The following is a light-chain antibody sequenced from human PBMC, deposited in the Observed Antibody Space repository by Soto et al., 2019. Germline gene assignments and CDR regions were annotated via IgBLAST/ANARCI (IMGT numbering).Light chain of an antibody. CDR1: QTVSTTY. CDR3: QQYGSSPWT. CDR2: STS. Sequence: EIVLTQSPGTRSLSPGERATLSCRASQTVSTTYFAWYQQKFGQAPRLLIYSTSIRATGIPDRFSGSGSGTDFTLTISRLEPEDFAVYYCQQYGSSPWTFGQGTKVDIK. V-gene: IGKV3-20*01. J-gene: IGKJ1*01.